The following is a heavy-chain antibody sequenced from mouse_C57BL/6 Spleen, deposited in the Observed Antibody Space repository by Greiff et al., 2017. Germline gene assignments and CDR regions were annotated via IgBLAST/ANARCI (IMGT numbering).Heavy chain of an antibody. CDR2: IDPSDSYP. J-gene: IGHJ4*01. D-gene: IGHD2-3*01. V-gene: IGHV1-69*01. CDR1: GYTFTSYW. CDR3: AKGDGYYYAMDY. Sequence: QVQLQQPGAELVMPGASVKLSCKASGYTFTSYWMNWVKQRPGQGLEWIGEIDPSDSYPNYNQKFKGKSTLTVDKSYSTAYMQLSILTSEDSAVYYCAKGDGYYYAMDYWGQGTSVTVSS.